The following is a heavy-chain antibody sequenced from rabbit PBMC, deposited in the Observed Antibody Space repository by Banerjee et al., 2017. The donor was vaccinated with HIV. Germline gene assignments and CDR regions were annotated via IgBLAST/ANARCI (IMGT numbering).Heavy chain of an antibody. CDR1: GLDLNNYS. Sequence: QEQLVESGGGLVQPGGSLKLSCIASGLDLNNYSMTWVRQAPGKGLEWIACIYTGGSGSTYYATWAKGRFTISKTSSTTVTLQLNSLTAADTATYFCARGFVSGGYIGAFDPWGQGTLVTVS. V-gene: IGHV1S45*01. CDR2: IYTGGSGST. CDR3: ARGFVSGGYIGAFDP. D-gene: IGHD1-1*01. J-gene: IGHJ2*01.